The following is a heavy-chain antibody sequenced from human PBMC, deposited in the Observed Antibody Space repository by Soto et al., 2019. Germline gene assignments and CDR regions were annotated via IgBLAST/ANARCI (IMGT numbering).Heavy chain of an antibody. J-gene: IGHJ4*02. D-gene: IGHD6-19*01. CDR3: ARDPIGIAVAGPSFDY. CDR2: ISSSSSTI. Sequence: GGPLRLSCAASGFTFSSYSMNWVRQAPGKGLEWVSYISSSSSTIYYADSVKGRFTISRDNAKNSLYLQMNSLRDEDTAVYYCARDPIGIAVAGPSFDYWGQGTLVTVSS. CDR1: GFTFSSYS. V-gene: IGHV3-48*02.